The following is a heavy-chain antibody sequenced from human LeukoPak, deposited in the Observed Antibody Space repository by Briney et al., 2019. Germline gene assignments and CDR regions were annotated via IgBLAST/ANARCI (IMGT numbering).Heavy chain of an antibody. J-gene: IGHJ4*02. CDR3: ARPLTGTTLIFDY. V-gene: IGHV4-59*01. Sequence: SETLSLTCTVSGGSISSYYWSWIRPPPGKGLEWIGYIYYSGSTSFNPSLKSRVTISVDTSKIQFSLKLSSVTAADTAVYYCARPLTGTTLIFDYWGQGTLVTVSS. D-gene: IGHD1-7*01. CDR2: IYYSGST. CDR1: GGSISSYY.